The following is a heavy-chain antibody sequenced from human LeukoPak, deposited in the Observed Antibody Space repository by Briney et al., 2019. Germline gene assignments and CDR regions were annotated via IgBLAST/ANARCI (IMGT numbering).Heavy chain of an antibody. D-gene: IGHD3-10*01. CDR3: ARGEYYYGSGSYYHY. CDR2: ISYDGSNK. V-gene: IGHV3-30*03. CDR1: GFTFSSYG. Sequence: GGSLRLSCVVSGFTFSSYGMNWVRQAPGKGLEWVAVISYDGSNKYYADSVKGRFTISRDNSKNTLYLQMNSLRAEDTAVYYCARGEYYYGSGSYYHYWGQGTLVTVSS. J-gene: IGHJ4*02.